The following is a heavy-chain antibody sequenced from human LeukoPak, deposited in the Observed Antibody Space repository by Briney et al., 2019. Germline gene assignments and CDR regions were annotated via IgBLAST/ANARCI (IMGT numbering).Heavy chain of an antibody. D-gene: IGHD3-16*02. Sequence: ASVTVSCKASGYTFTGYYMHWVRQAPGQGLEWMGWINPNSGGTNYAQKFQGRVTMTRDTSISTAYMELSRLRSDDTAVYYCARAKPLYYDYVWGSYRYPYPFDYWGQGTLVTVSS. J-gene: IGHJ4*02. CDR2: INPNSGGT. V-gene: IGHV1-2*02. CDR1: GYTFTGYY. CDR3: ARAKPLYYDYVWGSYRYPYPFDY.